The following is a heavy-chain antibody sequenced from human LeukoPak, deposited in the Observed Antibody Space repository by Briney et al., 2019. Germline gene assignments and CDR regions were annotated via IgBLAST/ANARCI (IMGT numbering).Heavy chain of an antibody. CDR3: ARGKIFGGLRGYYYDSSGYRFFDY. CDR1: GYSISSGYY. D-gene: IGHD3-22*01. J-gene: IGHJ4*02. Sequence: PSETLSLTCTVSGYSISSGYYWGWIRQPPGKGLEWIGSIYHSGSTNYNPSLKSRVTISVDTSKNQFSLKLSSVTAADTAVYYCARGKIFGGLRGYYYDSSGYRFFDYWGQGTLVTVSS. V-gene: IGHV4-38-2*02. CDR2: IYHSGST.